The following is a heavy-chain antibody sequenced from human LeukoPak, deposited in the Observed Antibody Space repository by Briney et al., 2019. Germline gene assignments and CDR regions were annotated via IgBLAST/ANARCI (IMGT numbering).Heavy chain of an antibody. D-gene: IGHD2-2*02. CDR3: ARYLCSSTSCYRDAFDI. CDR1: GYTFTSYD. V-gene: IGHV1-8*01. CDR2: MNPNSGNT. Sequence: GASVKVSCKASGYTFTSYDINWVRQATGQGLEWMGWMNPNSGNTGYAQKFQGRVTMTRNTSISTAYMELSSLRSEDTAVYYCARYLCSSTSCYRDAFDIWGRGTMVTVSS. J-gene: IGHJ3*02.